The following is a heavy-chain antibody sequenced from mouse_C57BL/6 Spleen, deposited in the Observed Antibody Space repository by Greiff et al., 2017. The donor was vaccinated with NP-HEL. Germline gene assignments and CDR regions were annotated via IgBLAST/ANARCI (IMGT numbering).Heavy chain of an antibody. CDR2: INPSNGGT. CDR3: ARKPIYDGYPYYAMDY. CDR1: GYTFTSYW. Sequence: VQLQQSGTELVKPGASVKLSCKASGYTFTSYWMHWVKQRPGQGLEWIGNINPSNGGTNYNEKFKSKATLTVDKSSSTAYMQLSSLTSEDSAVYYCARKPIYDGYPYYAMDYWGQGTSVTVSS. J-gene: IGHJ4*01. V-gene: IGHV1-53*01. D-gene: IGHD2-3*01.